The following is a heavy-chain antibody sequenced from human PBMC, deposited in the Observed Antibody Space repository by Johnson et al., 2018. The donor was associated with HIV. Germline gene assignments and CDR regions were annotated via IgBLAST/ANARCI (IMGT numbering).Heavy chain of an antibody. CDR2: INSDGSST. CDR3: ARDRWYCSSTSCQKDAFDI. Sequence: VQLVESGGGLVQPGGSLRLSCAASGFTFSSYWMHWVRQAPGKGLVWVSRINSDGSSTSYADSVKGRFTISRDNAKNSLYLQMNSLRAEDTAVYYCARDRWYCSSTSCQKDAFDIWGQGTMVTVSS. CDR1: GFTFSSYW. J-gene: IGHJ3*02. D-gene: IGHD2-2*01. V-gene: IGHV3-74*01.